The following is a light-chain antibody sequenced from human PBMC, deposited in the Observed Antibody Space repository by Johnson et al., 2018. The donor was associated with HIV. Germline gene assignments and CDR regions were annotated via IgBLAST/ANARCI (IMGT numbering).Light chain of an antibody. V-gene: IGLV1-51*01. J-gene: IGLJ1*01. CDR2: DNN. Sequence: QSVLTQSPSVSAAPGQKVTISCSGSSSNIGNNYVSWYQQLPGTAPKLLIYDNNKRPSGIPDRFSGSKSGTSATLGITGLQTGDEADYYCATWDRSLTIVGVFGTGTKVTVL. CDR3: ATWDRSLTIVGV. CDR1: SSNIGNNY.